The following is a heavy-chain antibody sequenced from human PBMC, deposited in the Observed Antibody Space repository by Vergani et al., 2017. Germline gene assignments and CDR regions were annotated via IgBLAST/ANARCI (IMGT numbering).Heavy chain of an antibody. J-gene: IGHJ4*02. D-gene: IGHD6-13*01. CDR3: SRGSRAEGGSGPDK. V-gene: IGHV4-61*02. CDR2: IFSSGTT. CDR1: GGSVRTSIGYY. Sequence: QVQLQESGPGLVKPSQTLSLSCTVPGGSVRTSIGYYWPWIRQPAGKTLEWIGEIFSSGTTNYNPSFKNRVTMSVDTSKNQFSLKLNSVPAADTAVYYCSRGSRAEGGSGPDKWGQGTLVTVSS.